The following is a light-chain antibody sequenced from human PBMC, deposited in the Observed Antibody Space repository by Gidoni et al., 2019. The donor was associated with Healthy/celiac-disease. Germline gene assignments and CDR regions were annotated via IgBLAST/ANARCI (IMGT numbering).Light chain of an antibody. CDR2: ENN. V-gene: IGLV1-51*02. CDR1: RSNIGNNY. CDR3: GTWASSLNWV. J-gene: IGLJ3*02. Sequence: QSVWKQPPAVAAAPGQKVTISCSGSRSNIGNNYVSGYQQLPGTAPKLLIDENNQRPSRFPARFSRSTSGPSATLGFTGLQTGAAAVYSCGTWASSLNWVFGGGPTLPVL.